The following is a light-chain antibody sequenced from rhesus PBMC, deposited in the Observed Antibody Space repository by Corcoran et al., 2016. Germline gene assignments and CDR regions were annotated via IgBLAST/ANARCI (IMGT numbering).Light chain of an antibody. Sequence: DIQMTQSPSSLSASVGDRVTITCRASQTISSYLAWYQQKPGKVPKLLSYAASSLEGGVPSRFSGSGAGTEFTLTISSLQPEDFATYYCQQHYSHPLTFGGGTKVEIK. CDR3: QQHYSHPLT. J-gene: IGKJ4*01. CDR2: AAS. V-gene: IGKV1-44*02. CDR1: QTISSY.